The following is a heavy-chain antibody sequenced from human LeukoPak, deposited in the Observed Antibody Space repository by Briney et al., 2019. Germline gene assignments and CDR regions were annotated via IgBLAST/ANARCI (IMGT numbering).Heavy chain of an antibody. Sequence: SETLSLTCTVSGDSISTSKSYWGWIRQPPLKGLEWIGSIYYTGNTYYNASLKSRVTIPVDTSKNQFSLDFNSVTAADTAIYYCATNGYYCIDVWGKGTTVTVSS. J-gene: IGHJ6*03. V-gene: IGHV4-39*07. CDR1: GDSISTSKSY. CDR2: IYYTGNT. D-gene: IGHD2-8*01. CDR3: ATNGYYCIDV.